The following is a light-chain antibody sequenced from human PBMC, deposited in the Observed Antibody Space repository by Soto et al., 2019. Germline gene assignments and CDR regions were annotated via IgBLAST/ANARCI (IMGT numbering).Light chain of an antibody. V-gene: IGKV3-15*01. Sequence: EIVMTQSPATLSVSPGERATLSCRASQSVSSNLAWYQQKPGQAPRLLISGASTRATGIPARFSGSGSRTEFTLTISSLQSEDFAVYYCQQYNNWPPWTFGQGTKVEIK. J-gene: IGKJ1*01. CDR1: QSVSSN. CDR3: QQYNNWPPWT. CDR2: GAS.